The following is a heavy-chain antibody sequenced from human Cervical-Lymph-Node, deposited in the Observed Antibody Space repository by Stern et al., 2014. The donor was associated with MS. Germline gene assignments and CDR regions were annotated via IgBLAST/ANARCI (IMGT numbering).Heavy chain of an antibody. CDR3: ATPSTVTVGSMDV. J-gene: IGHJ6*02. CDR1: GGTFSSQA. D-gene: IGHD4-17*01. V-gene: IGHV1-69*01. Sequence: QGQLVQSGAEVKKPVSSARVSCKASGGTFSSQAINWVRQAPGQGLECVGAISPICGTPNYAQKVQDRVTITADESTSTAYMDLSSLRSEDTAVYYCATPSTVTVGSMDVWGQGTTVTVPS. CDR2: ISPICGTP.